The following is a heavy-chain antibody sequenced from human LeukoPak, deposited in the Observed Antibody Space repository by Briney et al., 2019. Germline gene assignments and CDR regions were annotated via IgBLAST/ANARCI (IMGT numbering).Heavy chain of an antibody. Sequence: PGGSLRLSCAASGMSFSSYEMNWVRQAPGKGLEWVSYISSGGTTIYYADSVKGRFTISRDNAKNSLYLQINNLRAEDTAVYYCASARLYSSSWYCYFDYWGRGTLVTVSS. CDR3: ASARLYSSSWYCYFDY. J-gene: IGHJ4*02. V-gene: IGHV3-48*03. D-gene: IGHD6-13*01. CDR2: ISSGGTTI. CDR1: GMSFSSYE.